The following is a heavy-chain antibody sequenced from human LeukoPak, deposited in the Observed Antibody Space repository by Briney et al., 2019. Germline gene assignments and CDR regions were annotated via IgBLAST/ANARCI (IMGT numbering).Heavy chain of an antibody. J-gene: IGHJ4*02. D-gene: IGHD2-21*01. CDR2: INSDGSST. V-gene: IGHV3-74*01. Sequence: GGSLRLSCAASGFTFSSYWMHWVRQAPGKGLVWVSRINSDGSSTSYADSVKGRFTISRDNAKNTLYLQMNSLRAEDTAVYYCAKDWALGGKTVIRYYFDYWGQGTLVTVSS. CDR1: GFTFSSYW. CDR3: AKDWALGGKTVIRYYFDY.